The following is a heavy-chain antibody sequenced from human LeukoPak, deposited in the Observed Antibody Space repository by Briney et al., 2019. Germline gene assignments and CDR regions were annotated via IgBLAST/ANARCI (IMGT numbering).Heavy chain of an antibody. CDR2: MNPNSGNT. CDR1: GYTFTSYD. Sequence: GASVKVSCKASGYTFTSYDINWVRQATGQGLEWMGWMNPNSGNTGYAQKFQGRVTMTRNTSISTAYMELSSLRSEDTAVYYCARGKAHQLLPCNWFDPWGQGTLVTVSS. CDR3: ARGKAHQLLPCNWFDP. D-gene: IGHD2-2*01. V-gene: IGHV1-8*01. J-gene: IGHJ5*02.